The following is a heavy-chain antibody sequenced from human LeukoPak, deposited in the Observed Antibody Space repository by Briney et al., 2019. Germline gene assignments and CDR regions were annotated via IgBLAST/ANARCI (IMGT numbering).Heavy chain of an antibody. Sequence: TGGSLRLSCAASGCTFSTYDMSWVRQAPGKGLEWVSGIVGSGGNTYYADSVKGRFTISRDNSKKTSFLQMNSLRVEDTAIYYCAHIDSSGWVGLGYWGQGTLVTVSS. CDR1: GCTFSTYD. J-gene: IGHJ4*02. CDR3: AHIDSSGWVGLGY. V-gene: IGHV3-23*01. D-gene: IGHD6-19*01. CDR2: IVGSGGNT.